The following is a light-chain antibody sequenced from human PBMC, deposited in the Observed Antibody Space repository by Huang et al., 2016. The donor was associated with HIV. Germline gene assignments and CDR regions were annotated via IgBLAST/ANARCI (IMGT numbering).Light chain of an antibody. Sequence: IVMTQSPATLSVSPGERATLACRARQSISNNLAWYQQIPGQAPRLLIYGASTRATDIPARFSGSGSGTEFTLTISSLQSEDFAIYYCQQYGNWPRTFGQGTKVEIK. CDR3: QQYGNWPRT. V-gene: IGKV3-15*01. CDR1: QSISNN. CDR2: GAS. J-gene: IGKJ1*01.